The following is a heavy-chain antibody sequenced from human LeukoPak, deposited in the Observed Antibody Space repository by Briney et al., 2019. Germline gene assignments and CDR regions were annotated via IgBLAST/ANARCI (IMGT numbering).Heavy chain of an antibody. CDR2: TYYRSKWYF. CDR3: ARGPLRYFDY. V-gene: IGHV6-1*01. Sequence: SQTLSLTCAISGDSVSSNSTTWNWIRQSPSRGLEWLGRTYYRSKWYFDYAVAVKSRITIKPDTSKNQLSLQLNSVTPEDTAVYYCARGPLRYFDYWGQGSLVTVSS. J-gene: IGHJ4*02. CDR1: GDSVSSNSTT. D-gene: IGHD4-17*01.